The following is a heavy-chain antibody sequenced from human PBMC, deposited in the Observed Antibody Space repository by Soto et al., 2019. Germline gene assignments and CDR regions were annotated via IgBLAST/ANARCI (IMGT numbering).Heavy chain of an antibody. CDR1: GSTFNNFA. D-gene: IGHD1-26*01. J-gene: IGHJ4*02. CDR3: ARAIKRWEVNYYFAF. CDR2: IVVISNTA. V-gene: IGHV1-69*06. Sequence: QVVLLQSGAEVKEPGSSVRVSCQVSGSTFNNFAFSWVRQAPGHGPEWMGEIVVISNTAEYSQRFQDRVTITADTSTNTLYMELGSLTVEDTAVYYCARAIKRWEVNYYFAFWGQGTLVTVSS.